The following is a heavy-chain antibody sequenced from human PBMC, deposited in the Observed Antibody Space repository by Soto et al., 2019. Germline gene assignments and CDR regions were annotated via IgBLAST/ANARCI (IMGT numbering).Heavy chain of an antibody. CDR3: ARRDRSGFSYWLDT. CDR1: CGSISSGDYY. CDR2: IYFSGTT. D-gene: IGHD3-22*01. V-gene: IGHV4-31*03. Sequence: SETLSLTCTVSCGSISSGDYYWSWIRQHPGKGLEWIGTIYFSGTTYYNPSLKSRVTISVDTSKSQLSLKLSSVTAADTAVYYCARRDRSGFSYWLDTWGQGTLVTVSS. J-gene: IGHJ5*02.